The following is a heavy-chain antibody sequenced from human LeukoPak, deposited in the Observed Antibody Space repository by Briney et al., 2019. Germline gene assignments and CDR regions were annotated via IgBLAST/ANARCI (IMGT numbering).Heavy chain of an antibody. D-gene: IGHD2-15*01. CDR1: GGSISSYY. J-gene: IGHJ4*02. CDR2: IYYTGTT. V-gene: IGHV4-59*01. Sequence: PSETLSLTCTVSGGSISSYYWSWIRQPPGKGPEWIGYIYYTGTTNYNPSLKSRVTISVDTSKNQFSLKLSSVTAADTAVYYCARGGWRLDYWGQGTLVTVSS. CDR3: ARGGWRLDY.